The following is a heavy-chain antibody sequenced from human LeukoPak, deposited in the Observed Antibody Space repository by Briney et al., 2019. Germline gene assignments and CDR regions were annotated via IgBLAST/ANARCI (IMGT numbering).Heavy chain of an antibody. CDR1: GFSFSSYW. CDR3: AKARGYYYDSSGYFLFDY. D-gene: IGHD3-22*01. J-gene: IGHJ4*02. V-gene: IGHV3-23*01. CDR2: ISGSGGST. Sequence: GGSLRLSCAASGFSFSSYWMSWVRQAPGKGLEWVSAISGSGGSTYYADSVKGRFTISRDNSKNTLYLQMNSLRAEDTAVYYCAKARGYYYDSSGYFLFDYWGQGTLVTVSS.